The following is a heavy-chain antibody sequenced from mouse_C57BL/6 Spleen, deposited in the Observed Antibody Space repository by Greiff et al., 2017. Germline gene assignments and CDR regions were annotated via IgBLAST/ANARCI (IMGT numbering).Heavy chain of an antibody. CDR3: AKPDYDEYAVDY. D-gene: IGHD2-4*01. V-gene: IGHV5-17*01. CDR1: GFTFSDYG. J-gene: IGHJ4*01. CDR2: ISSGSSTI. Sequence: DVMLVESGGGLVKPGGSLKLSCAASGFTFSDYGMHWVRQAPEKGLVWVAYISSGSSTIYYADTVKGRFTISRDNAKNTLFLQMTSLRSEDTAMYYSAKPDYDEYAVDYWGQGTSVTVSS.